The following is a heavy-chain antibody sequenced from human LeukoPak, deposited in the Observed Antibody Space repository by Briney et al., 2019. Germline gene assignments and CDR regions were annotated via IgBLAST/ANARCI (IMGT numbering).Heavy chain of an antibody. CDR2: ISSSGSTI. CDR1: GFTCSSYE. Sequence: PGGSLRLSCAASGFTCSSYEMNWVREAPGKGLEWVSYISSSGSTIYYADSVKGRFTISRDNAKNSLYLQMNSLRAEDTAVYYCARGPQDVPATDYWGQGTLVTVSS. CDR3: ARGPQDVPATDY. D-gene: IGHD2-2*01. J-gene: IGHJ4*02. V-gene: IGHV3-48*03.